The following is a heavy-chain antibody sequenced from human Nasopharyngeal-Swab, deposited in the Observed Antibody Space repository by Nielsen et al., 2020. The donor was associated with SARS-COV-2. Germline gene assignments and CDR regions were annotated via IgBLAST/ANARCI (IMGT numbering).Heavy chain of an antibody. J-gene: IGHJ4*02. CDR1: CGSISSSSYY. D-gene: IGHD3-3*01. CDR3: ARDSSPTITIFGVVIIRGFDY. V-gene: IGHV4-39*07. Sequence: SQTLSPTCTVSCGSISSSSYYWGWIRQPPGKGLEWIGRIYYSGSTHYNPSLKSRVTISVDTSKHQFSLKLSSVTAADTAVYYCARDSSPTITIFGVVIIRGFDYWGQGTLVTVSS. CDR2: IYYSGST.